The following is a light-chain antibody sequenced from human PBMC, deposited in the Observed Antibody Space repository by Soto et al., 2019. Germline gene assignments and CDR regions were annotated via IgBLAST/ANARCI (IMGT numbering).Light chain of an antibody. J-gene: IGKJ4*01. CDR1: ESVSS. CDR3: QQHENWPLT. V-gene: IGKV3-15*01. Sequence: ETLMTQSPGTLSVSPGEGATLSCRASESVSSLAWYQQKPGQAPRLLIYGASTRATGITARFSGSGSGTEFTLTISSLQSEDFAVYYCQQHENWPLTFGGGTKVEIK. CDR2: GAS.